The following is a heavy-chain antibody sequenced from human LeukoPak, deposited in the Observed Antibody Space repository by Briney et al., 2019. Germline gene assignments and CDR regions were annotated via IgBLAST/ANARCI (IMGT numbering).Heavy chain of an antibody. D-gene: IGHD5-24*01. CDR2: ISAYNGNT. CDR1: GYTFTSYG. V-gene: IGHV1-18*01. CDR3: ATAKRVLRGWLQFSRPIDY. J-gene: IGHJ4*02. Sequence: ASVKVSCKASGYTFTSYGISWVRQAPGQGLEWMGWISAYNGNTNYAQKLQGRVTMTTDTSTSTAYMELRSLRSDDTAVYYCATAKRVLRGWLQFSRPIDYWGQGTLVTVSS.